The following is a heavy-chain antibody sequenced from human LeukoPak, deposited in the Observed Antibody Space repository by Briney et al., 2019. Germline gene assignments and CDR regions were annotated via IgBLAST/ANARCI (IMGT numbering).Heavy chain of an antibody. J-gene: IGHJ3*02. CDR3: AKKWSGDYDSSGVNDAFDI. CDR1: GFSFSSYA. Sequence: GGSLRLSCAASGFSFSSYAMHWVRQAPGKGLEWVAFIQYHGSNKYYADSVKGRFTISRDNSKNTLYLRMNSLRAEDTAVYYCAKKWSGDYDSSGVNDAFDIWGQGTMVTVSS. V-gene: IGHV3-30*02. D-gene: IGHD3-22*01. CDR2: IQYHGSNK.